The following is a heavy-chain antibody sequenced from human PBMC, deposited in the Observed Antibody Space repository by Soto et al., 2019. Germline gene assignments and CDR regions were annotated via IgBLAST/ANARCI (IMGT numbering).Heavy chain of an antibody. D-gene: IGHD2-2*01. V-gene: IGHV1-69*13. Sequence: GASVKVSCKASGGTFSSYAISWVRQAPGQGLEWMGGIIPIFGTANYAQKFQGRVTITADESTSTAYMELSSLRSEDTAVYYCASGDIVVVPAATDPRFAFDIWGPGTMVTVSS. CDR3: ASGDIVVVPAATDPRFAFDI. CDR2: IIPIFGTA. J-gene: IGHJ3*02. CDR1: GGTFSSYA.